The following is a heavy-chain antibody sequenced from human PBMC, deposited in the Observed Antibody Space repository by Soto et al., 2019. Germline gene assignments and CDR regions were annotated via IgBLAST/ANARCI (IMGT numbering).Heavy chain of an antibody. CDR1: GFTFSSYA. CDR3: AKDNVVPAANHYYYYGMDV. J-gene: IGHJ6*02. D-gene: IGHD2-2*01. Sequence: GXLRLSCAASGFTFSSYAMSWVRQAPGKGLEWVSAISGSGGSTYYADSVKGRFTISRDNSKNTLYLQMNSLRAEDTAVYYCAKDNVVPAANHYYYYGMDVWGQGTTVTVSS. CDR2: ISGSGGST. V-gene: IGHV3-23*01.